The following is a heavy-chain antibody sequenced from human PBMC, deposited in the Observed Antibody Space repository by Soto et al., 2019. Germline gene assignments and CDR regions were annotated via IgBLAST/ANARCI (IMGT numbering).Heavy chain of an antibody. D-gene: IGHD6-19*01. CDR3: ARDGKQWLKRNAFDI. CDR1: GFTFSSYS. CDR2: ISSSSSYI. Sequence: GGSLRLSCAASGFTFSSYSMNWVRQAPGKGLEWVSSISSSSSYIYYADSVKGRFTISRDNAKNSLYLQMNSLRAEDTAVYYCARDGKQWLKRNAFDIWGQGTMVTVSS. V-gene: IGHV3-21*01. J-gene: IGHJ3*02.